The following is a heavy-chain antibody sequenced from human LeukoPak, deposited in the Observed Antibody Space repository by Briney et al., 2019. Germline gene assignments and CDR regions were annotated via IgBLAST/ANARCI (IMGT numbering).Heavy chain of an antibody. D-gene: IGHD6-13*01. CDR3: ARDSIAAAGQNWFDP. V-gene: IGHV4-34*01. CDR1: GGSFGGYY. Sequence: SETLSLTCAVYGGSFGGYYWSWIRQPPGKGLEWIGEINHSGSTNYNPSLKSRVTISVDTSKNQFSLKLSSVTAADTAVYYCARDSIAAAGQNWFDPWGQGTLVTVSS. J-gene: IGHJ5*02. CDR2: INHSGST.